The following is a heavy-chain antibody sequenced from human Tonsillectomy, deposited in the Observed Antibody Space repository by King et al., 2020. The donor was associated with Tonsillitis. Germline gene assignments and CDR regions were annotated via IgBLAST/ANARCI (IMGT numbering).Heavy chain of an antibody. CDR2: IWYDGSNK. V-gene: IGHV3-33*01. CDR1: GFTFSNYG. Sequence: VQLVESGGGVVQPGRSLRLSCAASGFTFSNYGIHWVRPAPCKGLEWGAFIWYDGSNKYFAASVEGRLTISRDNSKNTLYLQMNSLRAEDTAVYYCAREYYYDTQGWDYWGQGTLVTVSS. J-gene: IGHJ4*02. D-gene: IGHD3-22*01. CDR3: AREYYYDTQGWDY.